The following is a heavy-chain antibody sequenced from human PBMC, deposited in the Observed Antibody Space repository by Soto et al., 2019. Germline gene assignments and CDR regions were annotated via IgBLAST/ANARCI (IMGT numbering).Heavy chain of an antibody. CDR1: GGSISSYY. CDR3: AREGGYYYDSSGYYYFDY. D-gene: IGHD3-22*01. J-gene: IGHJ4*02. Sequence: PSETLSLTCTVSGGSISSYYWSWIRQPPGKGLEWIGYIYYSGSTNYNPSLKSRVTISVDTSKNQFSLKLSSVTAVDTAVYYCAREGGYYYDSSGYYYFDYWGQGTLVTVSS. V-gene: IGHV4-59*01. CDR2: IYYSGST.